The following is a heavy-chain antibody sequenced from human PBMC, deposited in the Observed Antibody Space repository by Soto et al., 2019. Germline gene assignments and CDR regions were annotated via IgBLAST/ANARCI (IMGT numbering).Heavy chain of an antibody. CDR1: GFTFSSYS. D-gene: IGHD6-19*01. CDR3: ASRRYSTGWYHFNY. V-gene: IGHV3-48*04. Sequence: PGGSLSLSCAASGFTFSSYSMNWVRQAPGKGLEWVSYISSSSSTIYYADSVKGRFTISRDNAKNSLYLQMNSLRAEDTAVYYCASRRYSTGWYHFNYWGQGTPVTVSS. CDR2: ISSSSSTI. J-gene: IGHJ4*02.